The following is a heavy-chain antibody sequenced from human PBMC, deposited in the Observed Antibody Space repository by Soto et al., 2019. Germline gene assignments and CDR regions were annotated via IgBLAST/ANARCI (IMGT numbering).Heavy chain of an antibody. CDR3: AAGRRSIVGVVATGGMDG. J-gene: IGHJ6*02. D-gene: IGHD3-3*01. CDR1: GFTFTSSA. Sequence: SVKVSCKASGFTFTSSAVQWVRQARGERLEWIGWIVVGSGNTNYAQKFQERVTITRDMSTSTAYMELSSLRSEDTAVYYCAAGRRSIVGVVATGGMDGRAQGNKVTV. V-gene: IGHV1-58*01. CDR2: IVVGSGNT.